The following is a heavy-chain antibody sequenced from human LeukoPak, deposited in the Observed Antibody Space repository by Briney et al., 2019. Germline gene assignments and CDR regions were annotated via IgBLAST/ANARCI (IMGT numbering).Heavy chain of an antibody. D-gene: IGHD2-15*01. CDR3: ARGRGYCSGGSCSNFDY. CDR1: GGSISSYY. Sequence: SETLSLTCTVSGGSISSYYWSWIRQPPGKGLGWIGYIYYSGSTNYNPSLKSRVTISVDTSKNQFSLKLSSVTAADTAVYYCARGRGYCSGGSCSNFDYWGQGTLVTVSS. V-gene: IGHV4-59*01. J-gene: IGHJ4*02. CDR2: IYYSGST.